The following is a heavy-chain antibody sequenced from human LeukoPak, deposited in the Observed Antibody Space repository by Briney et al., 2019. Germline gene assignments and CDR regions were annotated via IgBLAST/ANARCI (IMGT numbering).Heavy chain of an antibody. D-gene: IGHD6-13*01. J-gene: IGHJ3*02. CDR1: GFTFSSYA. Sequence: GGSLRLSCAASGFTFSSYAMHWVRQAPGKGLEWVAVISYDGSNKYYADSVKGRFTISRDNSKNTLYLQMNSLRAEDTAVYYCAREGPRYSSSWPPSDAFDIWGQGTMVTVSS. V-gene: IGHV3-30-3*01. CDR2: ISYDGSNK. CDR3: AREGPRYSSSWPPSDAFDI.